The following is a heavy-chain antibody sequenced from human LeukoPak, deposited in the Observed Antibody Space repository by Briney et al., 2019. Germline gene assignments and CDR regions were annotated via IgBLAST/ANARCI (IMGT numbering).Heavy chain of an antibody. CDR2: IREDTSQK. J-gene: IGHJ4*02. Sequence: GGSLRLSCAASGFTFNNYWLSWVRQGPGKGLEWVAHIREDTSQKYYVGSVEGRFTISRDNARNSLYLQMNSLRGEDTAVYFCARQVSREGHFDYWGQGALVTVSS. CDR3: ARQVSREGHFDY. CDR1: GFTFNNYW. V-gene: IGHV3-7*01. D-gene: IGHD1-26*01.